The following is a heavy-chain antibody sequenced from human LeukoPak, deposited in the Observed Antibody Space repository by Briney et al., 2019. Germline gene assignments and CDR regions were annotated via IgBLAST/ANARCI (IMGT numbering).Heavy chain of an antibody. CDR2: INHSGST. CDR1: GGSFSGYY. CDR3: ARDRAVDYGGNRLDY. D-gene: IGHD4-23*01. Sequence: SETLSLTCAVYGGSFSGYYWSWIRQPPGKGLEWIGEINHSGSTNYNPSLKSRVTISVDTSKNQFSLQLNSVTPEDTAVYYCARDRAVDYGGNRLDYWGQGTLVTVSS. V-gene: IGHV4-34*01. J-gene: IGHJ4*02.